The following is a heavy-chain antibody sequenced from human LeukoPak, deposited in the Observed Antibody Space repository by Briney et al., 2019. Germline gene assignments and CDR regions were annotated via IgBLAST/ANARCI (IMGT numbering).Heavy chain of an antibody. V-gene: IGHV4-59*01. J-gene: IGHJ6*02. CDR3: ASQGMVRGGCYYGMDV. Sequence: KSSETLSLTCTVSGGSISSYYWSWIRQPPGKGLEWIGNIDYSGSTIYNPALKSRVTMSVDTSKNQFSLNLTSVTAADTAVYYCASQGMVRGGCYYGMDVWGQGTTVTVSS. CDR2: IDYSGST. D-gene: IGHD3-10*01. CDR1: GGSISSYY.